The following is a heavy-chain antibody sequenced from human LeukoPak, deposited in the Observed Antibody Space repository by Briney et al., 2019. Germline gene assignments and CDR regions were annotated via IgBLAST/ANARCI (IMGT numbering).Heavy chain of an antibody. D-gene: IGHD3-16*01. Sequence: PSQTLSLTCAASGGSFSSGGYSWSWLRQAPGMGLEWIGYSYHSGSTYDNPSLKSRVTISVDRSKNQFSLKLSSVTAADTAVYYCARDWGTVWAFDIWGQGTMVTVSS. CDR2: SYHSGST. J-gene: IGHJ3*02. CDR3: ARDWGTVWAFDI. V-gene: IGHV4-30-2*01. CDR1: GGSFSSGGYS.